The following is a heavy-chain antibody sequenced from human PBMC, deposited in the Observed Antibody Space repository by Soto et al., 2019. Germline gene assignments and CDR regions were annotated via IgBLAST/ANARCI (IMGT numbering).Heavy chain of an antibody. Sequence: QVQLVESGGGVVQPGRSLRLSCAASGFTFSSYAMHWVRQAPGKGLEWVAVISYDGSNKYYADSVKGRFTISRDNSKNTLYLQMNSLRAEDTAVYYCAREGLDFWSGYYKGGGSFDSWGQGTLVTVAS. V-gene: IGHV3-30-3*01. CDR2: ISYDGSNK. CDR3: AREGLDFWSGYYKGGGSFDS. CDR1: GFTFSSYA. D-gene: IGHD3-3*01. J-gene: IGHJ4*02.